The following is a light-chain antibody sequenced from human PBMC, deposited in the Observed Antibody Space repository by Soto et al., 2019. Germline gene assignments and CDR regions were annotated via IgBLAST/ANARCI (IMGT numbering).Light chain of an antibody. V-gene: IGKV3-20*01. J-gene: IGKJ2*01. Sequence: EIVLTQSPGILSLAPEERATLSCRASQSVSSTYLAWYQQKPGQAPRLLIYGASSRATGIPDRFNSSGSGTDFTLTISRLEPEDFAVYYCQLYGSSRYTFGQGTKLEIK. CDR1: QSVSSTY. CDR3: QLYGSSRYT. CDR2: GAS.